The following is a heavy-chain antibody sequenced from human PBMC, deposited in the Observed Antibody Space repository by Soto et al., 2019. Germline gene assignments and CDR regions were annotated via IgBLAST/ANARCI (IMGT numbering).Heavy chain of an antibody. D-gene: IGHD2-2*01. Sequence: GGSLRLSCAASEFTFSSYWMNWVRQAPGKGLEWVANIKEDGSEKYYVDSVKGRFTISRDNAKNSLYLQMNSLRGEDTAVYYCARDLGAPGRGSAVGYYYHYGMDVWGQGTTVTVSS. J-gene: IGHJ6*02. CDR3: ARDLGAPGRGSAVGYYYHYGMDV. CDR1: EFTFSSYW. V-gene: IGHV3-7*05. CDR2: IKEDGSEK.